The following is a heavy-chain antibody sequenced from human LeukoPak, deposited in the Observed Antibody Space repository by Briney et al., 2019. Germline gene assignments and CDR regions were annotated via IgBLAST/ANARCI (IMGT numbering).Heavy chain of an antibody. D-gene: IGHD6-19*01. Sequence: PAASVTVSCTASGYTFTGYYMHWVRQAPGQGLEWMGWINPNSGGTNYAQKFQGRVTMTRDTSISTAYMELSRLRSDDTAVYYCARSDSGYSSGWTLYWGQGTLVTVSS. J-gene: IGHJ4*02. CDR3: ARSDSGYSSGWTLY. CDR1: GYTFTGYY. CDR2: INPNSGGT. V-gene: IGHV1-2*02.